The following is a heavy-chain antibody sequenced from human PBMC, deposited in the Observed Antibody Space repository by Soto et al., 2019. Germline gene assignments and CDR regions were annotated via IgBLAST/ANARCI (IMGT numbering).Heavy chain of an antibody. J-gene: IGHJ4*02. CDR1: GFSFSTFW. Sequence: EVQLVESGGGLVQPGGSLRLSCEASGFSFSTFWMHWVRQAPGKGLVWVSRINSDASSTYYADSVKGRVTISRDNAKNTLYLQLNSLRPEDTAVYYCARDFEYWGQGTLVTVSS. CDR3: ARDFEY. V-gene: IGHV3-74*01. CDR2: INSDASST.